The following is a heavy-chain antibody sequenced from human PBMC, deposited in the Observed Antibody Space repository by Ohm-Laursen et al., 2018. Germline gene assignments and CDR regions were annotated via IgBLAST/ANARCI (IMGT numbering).Heavy chain of an antibody. D-gene: IGHD6-6*01. J-gene: IGHJ6*02. Sequence: SLRLSCAASGFTFTTYGMAWVRQAPGKGLEWVSAISPIGATYYADSVKGRFTISRDNAKNSLYLQMNSLRAEDTAVYYCARARPPTYYYGMDVWGQGTTVTVSS. CDR2: ISPIGAT. V-gene: IGHV3-69-1*01. CDR1: GFTFTTYG. CDR3: ARARPPTYYYGMDV.